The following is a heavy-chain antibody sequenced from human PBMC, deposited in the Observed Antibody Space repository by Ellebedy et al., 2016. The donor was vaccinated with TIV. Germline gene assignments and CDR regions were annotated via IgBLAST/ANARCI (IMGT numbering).Heavy chain of an antibody. V-gene: IGHV1-18*04. CDR2: ISNYDGNT. CDR3: ARGGWELTDPNYYSDY. Sequence: ASVKVSXXASGYTFTAYSIHWVRQAPGQGLEWMAWISNYDGNTNYVQKFQDRVTLTTDPSTSTAYMELRSLRSDDTAVYYCARGGWELTDPNYYSDYWGLGTLVTVSS. J-gene: IGHJ4*02. D-gene: IGHD4-23*01. CDR1: GYTFTAYS.